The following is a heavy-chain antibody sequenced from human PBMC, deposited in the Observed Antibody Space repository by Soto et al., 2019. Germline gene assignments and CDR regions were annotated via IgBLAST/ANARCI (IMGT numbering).Heavy chain of an antibody. CDR1: GGSISSGGYY. V-gene: IGHV4-31*03. CDR3: AREGHKWLRRYGMDV. CDR2: IYYSGST. Sequence: KTSETLSLTCTVSGGSISSGGYYWSWIRQHPGKGLEWIGYIYYSGSTYYNPSLKSRVTISVDTSKNQFSLKLSSVTAADTAVYYCAREGHKWLRRYGMDVWGQGTTVTVSS. D-gene: IGHD5-12*01. J-gene: IGHJ6*02.